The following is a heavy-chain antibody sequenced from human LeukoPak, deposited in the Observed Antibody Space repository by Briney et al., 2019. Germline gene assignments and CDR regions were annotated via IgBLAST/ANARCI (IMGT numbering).Heavy chain of an antibody. J-gene: IGHJ4*02. Sequence: PGGSLRLSCAASGFTFSSYWMSWVRQAPGKGLELVANIKQDGSEKYYADSVKGRFTISRDNAKNSLYLQMNSLIAEETAVYYCARTQRRLDYWGQGTLVTVSS. CDR2: IKQDGSEK. D-gene: IGHD6-25*01. CDR3: ARTQRRLDY. CDR1: GFTFSSYW. V-gene: IGHV3-7*01.